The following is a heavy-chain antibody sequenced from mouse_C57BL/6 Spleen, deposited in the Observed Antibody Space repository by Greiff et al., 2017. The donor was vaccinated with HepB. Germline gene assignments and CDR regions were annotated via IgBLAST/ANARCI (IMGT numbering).Heavy chain of an antibody. Sequence: EVQLQQSGPELVKPGASVKISCKASGYSFTGYYMNWVKQSPEKSLEWLGELNPSTGGTTYNQKFKAKSTLTVDKSSSTAYMQLKSLTSEDSAVYYCARSYYGSSFDYWGQGTTLTVSS. D-gene: IGHD1-1*01. V-gene: IGHV1-42*01. CDR2: LNPSTGGT. J-gene: IGHJ2*01. CDR1: GYSFTGYY. CDR3: ARSYYGSSFDY.